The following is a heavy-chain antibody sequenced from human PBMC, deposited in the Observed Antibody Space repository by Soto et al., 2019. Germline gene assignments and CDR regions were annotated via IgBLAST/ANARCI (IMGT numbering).Heavy chain of an antibody. CDR3: ARVAYGSGSDAFDI. D-gene: IGHD3-10*01. CDR1: GFTFSSYS. V-gene: IGHV3-21*01. Sequence: GGSLRLSCAASGFTFSSYSMNWVRQAPGKGLEWVSSISSSSYIYYADSVKGRFTISRDNAKNSLYLQMNSLRAEDTAVYYCARVAYGSGSDAFDIWGQGTMVTVSS. CDR2: ISSSSYI. J-gene: IGHJ3*02.